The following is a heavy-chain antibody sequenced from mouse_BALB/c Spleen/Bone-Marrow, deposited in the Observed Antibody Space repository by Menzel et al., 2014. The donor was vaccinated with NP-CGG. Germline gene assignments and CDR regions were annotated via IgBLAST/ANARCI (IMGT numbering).Heavy chain of an antibody. CDR3: RGGPWFAY. CDR1: GFSLTYYG. Sequence: VMLVESGPGLVAPSQSLSITCTVSGFSLTYYGISWVRQPPGKGLEWLGVIWGDGSTNYHSALISRLSISKDNSKSQVLLKLNSLQTDDTATYYCRGGPWFAYWGQGTLVTVSA. CDR2: IWGDGST. D-gene: IGHD3-3*01. J-gene: IGHJ3*01. V-gene: IGHV2-3*01.